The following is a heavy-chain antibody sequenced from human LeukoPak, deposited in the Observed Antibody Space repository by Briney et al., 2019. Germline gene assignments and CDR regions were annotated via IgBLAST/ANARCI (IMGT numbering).Heavy chain of an antibody. CDR1: GFTFSSYS. V-gene: IGHV3-48*04. CDR2: ISSSSSTI. J-gene: IGHJ3*02. Sequence: QAGGSLRLSCAASGFTFSSYSMNWVRQAPGKGLEWVSYISSSSSTIYYADSVKGRFTISRDNAKNSLYLQMNSLGAEDTAVYYCSWDHTGKEDIWGQGTMVSVSS. CDR3: SWDHTGKEDI. D-gene: IGHD2-8*02.